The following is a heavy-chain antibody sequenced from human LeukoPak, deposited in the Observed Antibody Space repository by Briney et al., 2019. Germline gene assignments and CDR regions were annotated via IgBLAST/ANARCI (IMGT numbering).Heavy chain of an antibody. Sequence: PSETLSLTCTVSGGSISSSSYYWGWVRQPPGKGLEWIGEIYHSGSTNYNPSLKSRVTISVDKSKNQFSLKLSSVTAADTAVYYCARDLAVKDYYYMDVWGKGTTVAVSS. CDR2: IYHSGST. CDR1: GGSISSSSYY. J-gene: IGHJ6*03. CDR3: ARDLAVKDYYYMDV. V-gene: IGHV4-39*07.